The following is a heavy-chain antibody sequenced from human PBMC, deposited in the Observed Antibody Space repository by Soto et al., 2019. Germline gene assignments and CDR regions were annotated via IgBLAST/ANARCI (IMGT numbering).Heavy chain of an antibody. J-gene: IGHJ2*01. CDR3: ARDYDVNTAVDYWYFDL. V-gene: IGHV4-4*07. CDR2: IYPSGRA. D-gene: IGHD5-18*01. Sequence: QVQLQESGPRLVTPSETLTLTCSLSGGSITNHYWGWIRQPPGKGLEFIGRIYPSGRAHYNPSLQSRVTMSVDTSKIQFSLKVNSVPAADTAIYYCARDYDVNTAVDYWYFDLWGRGTLVTVSS. CDR1: GGSITNHY.